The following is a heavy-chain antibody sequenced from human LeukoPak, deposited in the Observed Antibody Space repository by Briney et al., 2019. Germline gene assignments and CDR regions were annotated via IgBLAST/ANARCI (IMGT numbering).Heavy chain of an antibody. V-gene: IGHV3-53*01. Sequence: GGSLRLSCAASGFTFSRSWMQWVRQAPGKGLEWVSVIYSGGSTYYADSVKGRFTISRDNSKNTLYLQMNSLRAEDTAVYYCAREYYYDSSGYRVFDYWGQGTLVTVSS. CDR1: GFTFSRSW. D-gene: IGHD3-22*01. J-gene: IGHJ4*02. CDR3: AREYYYDSSGYRVFDY. CDR2: IYSGGST.